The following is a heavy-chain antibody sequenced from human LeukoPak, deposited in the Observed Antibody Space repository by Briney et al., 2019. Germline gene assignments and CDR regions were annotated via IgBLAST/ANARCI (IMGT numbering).Heavy chain of an antibody. V-gene: IGHV3-21*01. CDR3: ARTSRDTGMDY. D-gene: IGHD5-18*01. CDR2: ITGSSSYI. CDR1: GFTFSNYN. J-gene: IGHJ4*02. Sequence: GGSLRLSCAASGFTFSNYNMNWVRQAPGKGLEWVSSITGSSSYIYYAGSLKGRFTISRDNSKNTLYLQMNSLRAEDTAVYYCARTSRDTGMDYWGQGTLVTVSS.